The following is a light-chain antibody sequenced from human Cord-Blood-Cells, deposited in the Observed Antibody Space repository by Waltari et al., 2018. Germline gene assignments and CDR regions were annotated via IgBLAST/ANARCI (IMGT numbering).Light chain of an antibody. CDR2: EGS. CDR3: CSYAGSSTWV. CDR1: SSDVGSYNL. J-gene: IGLJ3*02. Sequence: QSALTQPASVSGSPGQSITISCTGTSSDVGSYNLVSWYQQHPGKAPKLQIYEGSKRPSGVSDRFSGSKSGNTASLTLSGLQAEDEADYCCCSYAGSSTWVFGGGTKLTVL. V-gene: IGLV2-23*01.